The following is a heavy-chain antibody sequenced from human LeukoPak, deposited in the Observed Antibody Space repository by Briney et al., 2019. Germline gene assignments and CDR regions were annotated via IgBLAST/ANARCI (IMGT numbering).Heavy chain of an antibody. CDR2: IYYSGST. CDR1: GGSISSGGYY. CDR3: AKDQYSSSDPAGPDFDY. J-gene: IGHJ4*02. D-gene: IGHD6-6*01. V-gene: IGHV4-31*03. Sequence: PSQTLSLTCTASGGSISSGGYYWSWIRQHPGKGLEWIGYIYYSGSTYYNPSLKSRVTISVDTSKNQFSLKLSSVTAADTAVYYCAKDQYSSSDPAGPDFDYWGQGTLVTVSS.